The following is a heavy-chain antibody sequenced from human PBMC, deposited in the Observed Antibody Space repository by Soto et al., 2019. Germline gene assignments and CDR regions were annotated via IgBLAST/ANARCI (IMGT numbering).Heavy chain of an antibody. CDR2: VSGSGGST. V-gene: IGHV3-23*01. CDR3: TKVLTVTTTELDY. CDR1: GFTFSNYP. J-gene: IGHJ4*02. Sequence: EVQLLESGGGLVQPGGSLRLSCAASGFTFSNYPMSWVRQAPGKGLEWVSTVSGSGGSTYYADSVKGRFTISRDNSKNTLYLQMNSLRAEDTAVYYCTKVLTVTTTELDYWGQGTLVTVSS. D-gene: IGHD4-17*01.